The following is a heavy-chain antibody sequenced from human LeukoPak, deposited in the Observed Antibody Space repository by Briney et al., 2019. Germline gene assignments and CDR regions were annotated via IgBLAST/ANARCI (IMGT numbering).Heavy chain of an antibody. Sequence: ASVKVSCKTSGYSFTAFYIHWVRQAPGQGLEWMGWIHYRRGDTNYPQKFQGRVTMTRDTSISTAYLDLSSLRSDDTAVYYCARDGDYGTGSYYRGCIDSWGQGTPVTVSP. CDR1: GYSFTAFY. CDR2: IHYRRGDT. V-gene: IGHV1-2*02. CDR3: ARDGDYGTGSYYRGCIDS. D-gene: IGHD3-10*01. J-gene: IGHJ4*02.